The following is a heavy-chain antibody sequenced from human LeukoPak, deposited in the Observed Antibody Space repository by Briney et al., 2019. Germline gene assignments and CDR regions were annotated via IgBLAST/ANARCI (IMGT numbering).Heavy chain of an antibody. D-gene: IGHD3-10*01. CDR2: ISTSSSPI. CDR3: AKVSYHYYGSGSYVLDY. CDR1: GFTFSGFI. V-gene: IGHV3-48*01. J-gene: IGHJ4*02. Sequence: GGSLRLSCAASGFTFSGFIMNWVRQAPGKGLEWVSYISTSSSPIYYADSVKGRFTISRDNSKNTLDLQMNSLRAEDTAVYYCAKVSYHYYGSGSYVLDYWGQGTLVTVSS.